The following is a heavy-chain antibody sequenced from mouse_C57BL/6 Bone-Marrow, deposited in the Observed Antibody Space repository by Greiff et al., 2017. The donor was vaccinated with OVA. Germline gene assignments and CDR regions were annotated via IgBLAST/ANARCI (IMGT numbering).Heavy chain of an antibody. D-gene: IGHD2-4*01. CDR1: GFTFSSYA. CDR3: ARKNDYDGVFFAY. J-gene: IGHJ3*01. V-gene: IGHV5-4*03. CDR2: ISDGGSYT. Sequence: DVKLVESGGGLVKPGGSLKLSCAASGFTFSSYAMSWVRQTPEKRLEWVATISDGGSYTYYPDNVKGRFTISRDNAKNNLYLQMSHLKSEDTAMYYCARKNDYDGVFFAYWGQGTLVTVSA.